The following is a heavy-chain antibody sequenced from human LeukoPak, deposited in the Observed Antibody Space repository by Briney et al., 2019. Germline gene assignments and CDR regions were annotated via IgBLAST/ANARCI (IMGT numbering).Heavy chain of an antibody. Sequence: GGSLRLSCAASGFTFSSYGMHWVRQAPGKGLEWVAVISYDGSNKYYADSVKGRFTISRDNSKNTLYLQMNSLRAEDTAVYYCAKDPNPGIAVAGTVGYWGQGTLVTVSS. J-gene: IGHJ4*02. D-gene: IGHD6-19*01. V-gene: IGHV3-30*18. CDR2: ISYDGSNK. CDR1: GFTFSSYG. CDR3: AKDPNPGIAVAGTVGY.